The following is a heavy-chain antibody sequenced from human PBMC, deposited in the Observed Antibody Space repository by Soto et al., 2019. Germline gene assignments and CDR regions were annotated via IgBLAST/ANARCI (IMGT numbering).Heavy chain of an antibody. CDR3: ARGRYGDY. CDR2: ISAHNGNT. V-gene: IGHV1-18*03. Sequence: QVHLVQSGAEVKKPGASVKVSCQASGYAFTTYGITWVRQAPGQGLEWMGWISAHNGNTNYAQKLQGRVTVTRDTSTNTAYMELRSLRSDDMAVYYCARGRYGDYWGQGALVTVSS. CDR1: GYAFTTYG. J-gene: IGHJ4*02. D-gene: IGHD1-1*01.